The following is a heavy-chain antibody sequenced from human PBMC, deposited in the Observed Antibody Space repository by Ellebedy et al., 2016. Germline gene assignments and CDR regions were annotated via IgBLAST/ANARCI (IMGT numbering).Heavy chain of an antibody. CDR3: AKYVFESSGYFPFDY. V-gene: IGHV5-10-1*01. CDR1: GYNFTNYW. CDR2: IDPTDSHT. J-gene: IGHJ4*02. D-gene: IGHD3-22*01. Sequence: GESLKISCQGSGYNFTNYWISWVRQMPGKGLEWMGRIDPTDSHTNYNPSFQGHVSISADRSISTAYLQWSSLQDSDNAMYYCAKYVFESSGYFPFDYWGQGTLVTVSS.